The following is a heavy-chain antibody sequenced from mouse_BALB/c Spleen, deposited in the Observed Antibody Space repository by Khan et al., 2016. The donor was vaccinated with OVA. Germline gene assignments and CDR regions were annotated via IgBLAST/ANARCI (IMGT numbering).Heavy chain of an antibody. D-gene: IGHD2-3*01. Sequence: EVELVESGGDLVKPGGSLKLSCAASGFTFSSYGMSWVRQTPDKRLEWVAAISSCGSYTYYPASLKGRFTILRDNAKKPLSLQMSSLKLEDTAMYYCARQPGYSEGSAMDYWGQGTSVTVSS. V-gene: IGHV5-6*01. CDR3: ARQPGYSEGSAMDY. J-gene: IGHJ4*01. CDR1: GFTFSSYG. CDR2: ISSCGSYT.